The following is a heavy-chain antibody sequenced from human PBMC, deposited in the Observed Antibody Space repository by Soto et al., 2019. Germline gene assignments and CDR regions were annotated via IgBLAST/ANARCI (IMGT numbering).Heavy chain of an antibody. CDR2: IYYSGST. J-gene: IGHJ3*02. Sequence: QLQLQESGPGLVKPSETLSLTCTVSGGSITSGTYYWGWIRQPPGKGLEWIGSIYYSGSTYYNPSLKSRATISVDTSKNQFSLKLTSVTAADTAVYYFARHANRNYYDAFDIWGQGTMVTVSS. CDR1: GGSITSGTYY. D-gene: IGHD3-10*01. V-gene: IGHV4-39*01. CDR3: ARHANRNYYDAFDI.